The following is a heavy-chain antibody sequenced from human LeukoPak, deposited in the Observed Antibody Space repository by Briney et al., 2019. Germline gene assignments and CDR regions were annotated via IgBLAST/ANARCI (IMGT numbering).Heavy chain of an antibody. CDR1: GFTSSSYS. J-gene: IGHJ4*02. CDR3: ATKGAGTSASHFDY. D-gene: IGHD6-19*01. Sequence: GGSLRLSCAASGFTSSSYSMNWVRQAPGKGLEWVSSISSGSNYIHYADAVKGRFTISRDNAKNSLYLQMNSLRAEDTAVYYCATKGAGTSASHFDYWGQGTLVTVSS. CDR2: ISSGSNYI. V-gene: IGHV3-21*01.